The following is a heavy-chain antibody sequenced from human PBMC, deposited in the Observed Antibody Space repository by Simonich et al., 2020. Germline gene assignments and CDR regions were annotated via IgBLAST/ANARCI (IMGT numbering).Heavy chain of an antibody. CDR2: IYHGGRT. CDR3: ARVGYSNYYYYGMDV. D-gene: IGHD6-13*01. V-gene: IGHV4-38-2*01. J-gene: IGHJ6*02. Sequence: QVQLQESGPGLVKPSETLSLTCAVSGYSISSGYYWGWIRQPPGKGLEWIGSIYHGGRTYNNPSLKSRVTISVDTSKNQFSLKLSSVTAADTAVYYCARVGYSNYYYYGMDVWGQGTTVTVSS. CDR1: GYSISSGYY.